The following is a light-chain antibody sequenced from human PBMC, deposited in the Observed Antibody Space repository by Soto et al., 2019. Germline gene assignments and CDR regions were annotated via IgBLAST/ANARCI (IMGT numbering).Light chain of an antibody. CDR1: SSNVGAGYD. CDR2: GNS. CDR3: QSYVSCLSGSYV. J-gene: IGLJ1*01. Sequence: QSVLTQPPSVSGAPGQRVTISCTGSSSNVGAGYDVHWYQQLPGTAPKLLIYGNSNRPSGVPDRFSGSKSGTSASLAITGLQAEDEADYSCQSYVSCLSGSYVFGTGTKLTVL. V-gene: IGLV1-40*01.